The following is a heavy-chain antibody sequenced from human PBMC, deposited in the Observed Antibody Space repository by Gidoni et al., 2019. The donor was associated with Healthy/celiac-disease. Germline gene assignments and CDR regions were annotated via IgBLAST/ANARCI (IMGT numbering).Heavy chain of an antibody. CDR3: ARESRARGYSYGPFDY. J-gene: IGHJ4*02. CDR2: GSNK. D-gene: IGHD5-18*01. V-gene: IGHV3-33*01. Sequence: GSNKYYADSVKGRFTISRDNSKNTLYLQMNSLRAEDTAVYYCARESRARGYSYGPFDYWGQGTLVTVSS.